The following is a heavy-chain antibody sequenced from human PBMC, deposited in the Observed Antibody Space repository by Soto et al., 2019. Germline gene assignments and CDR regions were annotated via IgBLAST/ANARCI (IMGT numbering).Heavy chain of an antibody. CDR1: GFTFSSYS. Sequence: GGSLILSCAASGFTFSSYSMNWVRQAPGKGLEWVSSISSSSSYIYYADSVKGRFTISRDNAKNSLYLQMNSLRAEDTAVYYCARGEYYDFWSGYYTVYYYGVDVWGQGTTVTVSS. D-gene: IGHD3-3*01. J-gene: IGHJ6*02. V-gene: IGHV3-21*01. CDR2: ISSSSSYI. CDR3: ARGEYYDFWSGYYTVYYYGVDV.